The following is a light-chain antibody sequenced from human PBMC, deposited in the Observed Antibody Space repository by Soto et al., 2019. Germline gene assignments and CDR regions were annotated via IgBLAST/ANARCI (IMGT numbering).Light chain of an antibody. V-gene: IGKV1-39*01. J-gene: IGKJ1*01. CDR3: QQSYSTPRT. CDR1: QSISSY. Sequence: QMPHSPSHLSASVSEGLTLFCRASQSISSYLNWYQQKPGKAPKLLIYAASSLQSGVPSRFSGSGSGTDFTLTISSLQPEDFATYYCQQSYSTPRTFGQGTKVDIK. CDR2: AAS.